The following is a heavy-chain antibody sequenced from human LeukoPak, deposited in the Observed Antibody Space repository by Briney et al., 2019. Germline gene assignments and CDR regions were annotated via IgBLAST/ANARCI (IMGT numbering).Heavy chain of an antibody. V-gene: IGHV3-23*01. CDR1: GFTFSSYA. D-gene: IGHD2-21*02. J-gene: IGHJ4*02. CDR2: ISGSGGST. CDR3: AGLDVVVTAILDY. Sequence: GGSLRLSCAASGFTFSSYAMGWVRQAPGKGLEWVSAISGSGGSTYYADSVKGRFTISRDNSKNTLYLQMNSLRAEDTAVYYFAGLDVVVTAILDYWGQGTLVTVSS.